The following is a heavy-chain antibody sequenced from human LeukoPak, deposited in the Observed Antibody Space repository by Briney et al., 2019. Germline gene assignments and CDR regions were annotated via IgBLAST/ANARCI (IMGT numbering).Heavy chain of an antibody. J-gene: IGHJ4*02. D-gene: IGHD6-13*01. V-gene: IGHV3-23*01. CDR2: ISGSGGST. CDR1: EFTFSTYA. Sequence: GGSLRLSCAASEFTFSTYAISWVRQAPGKGLEWVSHISGSGGSTYYADSVKGRFTISRDNSKNTLYLQMNSLRAEDTAVYYCAKSQQLVPDYWGQGTLVTVSS. CDR3: AKSQQLVPDY.